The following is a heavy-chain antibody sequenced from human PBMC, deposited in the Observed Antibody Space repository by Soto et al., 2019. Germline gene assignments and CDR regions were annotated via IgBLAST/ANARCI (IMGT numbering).Heavy chain of an antibody. Sequence: GGSLRLSCAASGFTFSSYSMNWVRQAPGKGLEWVSYISSSSSTIYYADSVKGRFTISRDNAKNSLYLQMNSLRAEDTAVYYCARDSWGPDYGDYVGYYYMDVWGKGTTVTVSS. CDR3: ARDSWGPDYGDYVGYYYMDV. J-gene: IGHJ6*03. D-gene: IGHD4-17*01. CDR2: ISSSSSTI. V-gene: IGHV3-48*01. CDR1: GFTFSSYS.